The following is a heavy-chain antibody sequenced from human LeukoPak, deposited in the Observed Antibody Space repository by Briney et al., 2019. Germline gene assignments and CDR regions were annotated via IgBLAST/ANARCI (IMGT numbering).Heavy chain of an antibody. CDR2: MNPNSGNT. Sequence: ASVKVSCKASGYTFTSYDINWVRQATGQGLEWMGWMNPNSGNTGYAQKFQGRVTMTRNTSISTAYMELSSLRSEDTAVYYCARKRYDILELPYYFDYWGQGTLVTVSS. D-gene: IGHD3-9*01. CDR3: ARKRYDILELPYYFDY. CDR1: GYTFTSYD. J-gene: IGHJ4*02. V-gene: IGHV1-8*01.